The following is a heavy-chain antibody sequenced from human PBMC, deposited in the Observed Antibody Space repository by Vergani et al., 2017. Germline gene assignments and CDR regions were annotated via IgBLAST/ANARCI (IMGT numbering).Heavy chain of an antibody. CDR2: IYYSGSP. Sequence: QLQLQESGPGLVKPSATLSLTCSVSGASIRSSNYYWGWLRQPPGKGLELIASIYYSGSPYYNPSLKSRVTISVDTSKNQFALKLSSVTAAATAVYFCARHSTVEWLVKLGWIDPWGQGILVTVSS. J-gene: IGHJ5*02. V-gene: IGHV4-39*01. CDR3: ARHSTVEWLVKLGWIDP. D-gene: IGHD6-19*01. CDR1: GASIRSSNYY.